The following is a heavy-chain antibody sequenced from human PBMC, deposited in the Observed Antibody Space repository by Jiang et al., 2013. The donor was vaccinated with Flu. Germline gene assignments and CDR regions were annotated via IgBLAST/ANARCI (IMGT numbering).Heavy chain of an antibody. Sequence: VRQAPGQGLEWMGWISAYNGNTNYAQKLQGRVTMTTDTSTSTAYMELRSLRSDDTAVYYCARGFSGSYSAFWGQGTLVTVSS. V-gene: IGHV1-18*01. CDR2: ISAYNGNT. D-gene: IGHD1-26*01. CDR3: ARGFSGSYSAF. J-gene: IGHJ4*02.